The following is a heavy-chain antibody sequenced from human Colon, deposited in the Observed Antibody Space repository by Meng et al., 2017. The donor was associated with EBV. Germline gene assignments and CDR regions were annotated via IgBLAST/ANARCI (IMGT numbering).Heavy chain of an antibody. Sequence: QVHLQESGPGLVKPSEALSLTCSVSGGSIGSYYLSWIRQPPGKGLEWIGYIYYSGSTNYNPSLKSRVTISVDTSKNQFSLKLSSVTAADTAVYYCARHFINWFDPWGQGTLVTVSS. J-gene: IGHJ5*02. V-gene: IGHV4-59*08. CDR2: IYYSGST. CDR3: ARHFINWFDP. CDR1: GGSIGSYY.